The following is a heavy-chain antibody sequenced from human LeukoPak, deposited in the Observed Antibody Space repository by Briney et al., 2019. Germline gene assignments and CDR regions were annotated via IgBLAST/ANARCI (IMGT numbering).Heavy chain of an antibody. Sequence: GGSLRLSCAASGFTFSSYSMNWVRQAPGKGLEWVSSISSSSSYIYYADSVKGRFTISRDNAKNSLYLQMNSLRAEDTAVYYCARDSDHGDWFDPWGQGTLVTVSS. CDR1: GFTFSSYS. CDR2: ISSSSSYI. J-gene: IGHJ5*02. V-gene: IGHV3-21*01. CDR3: ARDSDHGDWFDP. D-gene: IGHD4-17*01.